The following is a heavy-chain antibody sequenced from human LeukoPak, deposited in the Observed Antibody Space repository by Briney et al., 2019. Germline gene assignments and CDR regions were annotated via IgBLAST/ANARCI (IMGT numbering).Heavy chain of an antibody. CDR3: ARVDSGWHRYYYYYGMDV. D-gene: IGHD6-19*01. Sequence: SVKVSCKASGGTFSSYAISWVRQAPGQGLEWMGGIVPIFGTANYAQKFQGRVTITADESTSTAYMELSSLRSEDTAVYYCARVDSGWHRYYYYYGMDVWGQGTTVTVSS. CDR1: GGTFSSYA. V-gene: IGHV1-69*13. J-gene: IGHJ6*02. CDR2: IVPIFGTA.